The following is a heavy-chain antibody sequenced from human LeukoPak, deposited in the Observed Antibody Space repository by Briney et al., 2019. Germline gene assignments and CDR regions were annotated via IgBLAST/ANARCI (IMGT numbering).Heavy chain of an antibody. J-gene: IGHJ4*02. CDR2: ISPYNGNT. V-gene: IGHV1-18*04. CDR3: AREESIGSYQFLHDY. Sequence: GASVKVSCKASGYTFSDHYVDWVRQAPRQGLEWMGWISPYNGNTKYLQKLQGRVTMTTDTSTSTAYMEVRSLRSDDTAVYYCAREESIGSYQFLHDYWGQGTLVTVSS. CDR1: GYTFSDHY. D-gene: IGHD1-26*01.